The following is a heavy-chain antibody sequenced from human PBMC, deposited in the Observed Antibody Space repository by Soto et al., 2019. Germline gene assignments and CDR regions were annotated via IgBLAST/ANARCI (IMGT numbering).Heavy chain of an antibody. J-gene: IGHJ4*02. CDR3: ARALDTAMVCDY. D-gene: IGHD5-18*01. Sequence: TVSGGPLRGRDYYWSFLSQPPGKGLEWIGYIYYSGSTYYNPSLKSRVTISVDTSKNQFSLKLSSVTAADTAVYYCARALDTAMVCDYWGQGTLVIVSS. CDR1: GGPLRGRDYY. CDR2: IYYSGST. V-gene: IGHV4-30-4*08.